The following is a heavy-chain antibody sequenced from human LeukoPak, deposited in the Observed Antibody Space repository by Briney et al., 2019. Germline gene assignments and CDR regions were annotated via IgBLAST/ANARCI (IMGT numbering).Heavy chain of an antibody. CDR2: ISSSSSYI. CDR3: ARDRIYDILTGYSRAFDY. CDR1: GFTFSSYS. Sequence: GGSLRLSCAASGFTFSSYSMNWVRQAPGKGLEWVSSISSSSSYIYYADSVKGRFTISRDNAKNSLYLQMNSLRAEDTAVHYCARDRIYDILTGYSRAFDYWGQGTLVTVSS. D-gene: IGHD3-9*01. V-gene: IGHV3-21*01. J-gene: IGHJ4*02.